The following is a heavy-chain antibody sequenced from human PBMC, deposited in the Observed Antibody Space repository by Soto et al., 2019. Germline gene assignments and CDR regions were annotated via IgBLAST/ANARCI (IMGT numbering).Heavy chain of an antibody. J-gene: IGHJ5*02. CDR1: GFTFSSYS. D-gene: IGHD2-8*01. CDR2: ISIGTSTI. Sequence: LRLSCAASGFTFSSYSMNWVRQAPGKGLEWVSYISIGTSTIYYADSVKGRFTISRDDAKNSLYLQMNSLRDEDTAVYYCARDNGMAGSFDPWGQGTLVTVSS. CDR3: ARDNGMAGSFDP. V-gene: IGHV3-48*02.